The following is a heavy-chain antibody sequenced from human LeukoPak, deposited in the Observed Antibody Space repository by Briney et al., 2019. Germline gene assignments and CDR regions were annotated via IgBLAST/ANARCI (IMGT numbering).Heavy chain of an antibody. D-gene: IGHD5-18*01. CDR2: ISGSGGST. Sequence: PGGSLRLSCAASGFTFSSYAMSWVRQAPGKGLEWVSAISGSGGSTYYADSVKGRFTISRDNSKNTLYLQMNSLRAEDTAEYYCAKRNSYGYAPLDYWGQGTLVTVSS. CDR3: AKRNSYGYAPLDY. CDR1: GFTFSSYA. J-gene: IGHJ4*02. V-gene: IGHV3-23*01.